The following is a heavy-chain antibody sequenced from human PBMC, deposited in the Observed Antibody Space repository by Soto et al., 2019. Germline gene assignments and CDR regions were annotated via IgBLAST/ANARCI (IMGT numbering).Heavy chain of an antibody. CDR1: GFTFSSYG. V-gene: IGHV3-33*01. J-gene: IGHJ6*02. CDR2: IWYDGSNK. D-gene: IGHD6-13*01. CDR3: AREGKGIAAAGGVSYYYYYGMDV. Sequence: GGSLRLSCAASGFTFSSYGMHWVRQAPGKGLEWVAVIWYDGSNKYYADSVKGRFTISRDNSKNTLYLQMNSLRAEDMAVYYCAREGKGIAAAGGVSYYYYYGMDVWGQGTTVTVSS.